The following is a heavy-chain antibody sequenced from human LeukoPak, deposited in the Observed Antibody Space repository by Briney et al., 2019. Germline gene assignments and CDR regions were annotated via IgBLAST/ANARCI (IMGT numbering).Heavy chain of an antibody. V-gene: IGHV3-23*01. CDR1: GFTFSSYA. D-gene: IGHD3-16*01. J-gene: IGHJ4*02. Sequence: GRSLRLSCAASGFTFSSYAMHWVRQAPGKGLEWVSAISGSGGSTYYADSVKGRFTISRDNSKNTLYLQMNSLRAEDTAVYYCAKVGRSLIYGYVPFDYWGQGTLVTVSS. CDR3: AKVGRSLIYGYVPFDY. CDR2: ISGSGGST.